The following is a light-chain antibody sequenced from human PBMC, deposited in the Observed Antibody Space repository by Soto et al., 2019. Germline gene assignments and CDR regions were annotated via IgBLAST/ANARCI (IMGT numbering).Light chain of an antibody. J-gene: IGLJ3*02. CDR1: ISDVGGYNY. Sequence: QSVLTQPASVSGSPGQSITISCTGTISDVGGYNYVSWYQQHPGKAPKVMIYEVSNRPSGVSNRFSASKSGKTASLTISGLQAEDEADYYCSSYTRSSTWVFGGGTKLTVL. V-gene: IGLV2-14*01. CDR2: EVS. CDR3: SSYTRSSTWV.